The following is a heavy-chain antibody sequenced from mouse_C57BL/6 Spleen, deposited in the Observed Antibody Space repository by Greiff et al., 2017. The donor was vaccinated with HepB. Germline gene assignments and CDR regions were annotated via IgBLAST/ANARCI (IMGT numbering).Heavy chain of an antibody. D-gene: IGHD1-1*01. J-gene: IGHJ4*01. CDR1: GFNIKDYY. CDR3: AIPSYYGSSYNYAMDY. CDR2: IDPEHGET. V-gene: IGHV14-2*01. Sequence: VQLQQSGAELVKPGASVKLSCTASGFNIKDYYMHWVKQRTEQGLEWIGRIDPEHGETKYAPKFQGKATITADTSSNTAYLQLSSLTSEDTAVYYCAIPSYYGSSYNYAMDYWGQGTSVTVSS.